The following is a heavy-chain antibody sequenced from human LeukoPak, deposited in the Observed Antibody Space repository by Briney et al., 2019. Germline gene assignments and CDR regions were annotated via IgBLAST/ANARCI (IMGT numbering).Heavy chain of an antibody. V-gene: IGHV1-46*01. CDR1: GYTFTGYY. J-gene: IGHJ5*02. D-gene: IGHD2-2*01. CDR3: ARSVSSSTSSHWFDP. CDR2: INPSGGST. Sequence: ASVKVSCKASGYTFTGYYMHWVRQAPGQGLEWMGIINPSGGSTSYAQKFQGRVTITTDESTSTAYMELSSLRSEDTAVYYCARSVSSSTSSHWFDPWGQGTLVTVSS.